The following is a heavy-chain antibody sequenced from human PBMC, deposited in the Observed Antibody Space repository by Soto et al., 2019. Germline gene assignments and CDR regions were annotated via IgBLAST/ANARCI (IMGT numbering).Heavy chain of an antibody. CDR2: IYQSGVT. V-gene: IGHV4-30-2*01. CDR1: GDSYSISTFS. D-gene: IGHD6-19*01. Sequence: TLSLTCNMSGDSYSISTFSWSWIRQPPGKALQWIGFIYQSGVTSYNPSLASRVSISLDRSNNQCSLKLKSVTAADTAVYFCAGMPYTSGLRFDPWGPGTLVTVSS. CDR3: AGMPYTSGLRFDP. J-gene: IGHJ5*02.